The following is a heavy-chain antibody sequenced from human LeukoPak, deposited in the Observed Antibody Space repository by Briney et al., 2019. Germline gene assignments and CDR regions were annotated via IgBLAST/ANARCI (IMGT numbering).Heavy chain of an antibody. CDR3: ASGSYGRYFDY. CDR1: GFTVSSNY. CDR2: IYSGGST. J-gene: IGHJ4*02. V-gene: IGHV3-53*01. Sequence: GGSLRLSRAASGFTVSSNYMSWVRQAPGKGLEWVSVIYSGGSTYYADSVKGRFTISRDNSKNTLYLQMNSLRAEDTAVYYCASGSYGRYFDYWGQGTLVTVSS. D-gene: IGHD1-26*01.